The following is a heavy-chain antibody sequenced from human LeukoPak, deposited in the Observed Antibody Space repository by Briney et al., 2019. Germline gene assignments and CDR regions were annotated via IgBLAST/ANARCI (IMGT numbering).Heavy chain of an antibody. Sequence: GGSLRLSCAASGFTLSSYSINWVRQTPGKGLEWISYISLSGTNIYYADSVKGRFTISRDNAKNIVYLQMSSLRAEDTAVYYCSTAKFDLWGQGTLATVSS. CDR2: ISLSGTNI. CDR3: STAKFDL. V-gene: IGHV3-48*01. J-gene: IGHJ4*02. CDR1: GFTLSSYS.